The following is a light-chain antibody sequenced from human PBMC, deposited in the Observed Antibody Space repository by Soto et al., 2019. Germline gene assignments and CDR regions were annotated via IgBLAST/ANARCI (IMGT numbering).Light chain of an antibody. CDR2: WAS. CDR3: QQYNTFPWT. J-gene: IGKJ1*01. CDR1: QTVLHRPSNNNY. Sequence: DFVMTKSPDSLAVSLGERATINCRSSQTVLHRPSNNNYLAWFQQKAGQPPRLLIYWASTRESGVPDRLSGSGSGTDFTLTISSLQDEDVAVYYCQQYNTFPWTFGQGTKVEI. V-gene: IGKV4-1*01.